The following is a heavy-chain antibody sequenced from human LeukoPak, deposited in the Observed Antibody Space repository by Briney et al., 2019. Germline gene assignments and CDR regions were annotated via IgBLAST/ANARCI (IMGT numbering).Heavy chain of an antibody. V-gene: IGHV4-4*07. CDR1: GGSISSYY. Sequence: KPSETLSLTCTVSGGSISSYYRSWIRQPAGKGLEWIGRIYTSGSTNYNPSLKSRVTMSVDTSKNQFSLKLSSVTAADTAVYYCGMVAATRGSYGMDVWGQGTTVTVSS. CDR3: GMVAATRGSYGMDV. D-gene: IGHD2-15*01. J-gene: IGHJ6*02. CDR2: IYTSGST.